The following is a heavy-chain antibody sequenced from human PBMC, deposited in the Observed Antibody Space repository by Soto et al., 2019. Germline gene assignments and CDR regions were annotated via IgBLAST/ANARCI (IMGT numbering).Heavy chain of an antibody. CDR2: IYYSGST. D-gene: IGHD3-10*01. Sequence: QVQLQESGPGLVKPSETLSLTCTVSGGSVSSGSYYWSWIRQPPGKGLEWIGYIYYSGSTNYNSSLKVRVPISVATSRNQFSRKLSFVTAPDPAGFYCAGEVYGPSYFSSYARDVGGKGPRSPSPQ. V-gene: IGHV4-61*01. CDR3: AGEVYGPSYFSSYARDV. CDR1: GGSVSSGSYY. J-gene: IGHJ6*01.